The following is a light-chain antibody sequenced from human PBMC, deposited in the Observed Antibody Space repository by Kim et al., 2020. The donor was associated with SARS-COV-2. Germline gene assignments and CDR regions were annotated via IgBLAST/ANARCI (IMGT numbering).Light chain of an antibody. V-gene: IGKV1-27*01. CDR1: QDIANS. CDR3: QKYNSAPWT. CDR2: AAS. Sequence: ASIGDRVTITCRASQDIANSLAWYQQKPGKVPQVLIYAASTLQSGVPSRFSGSGSGTQLTLTIDSLQTEDVATYYCQKYNSAPWTFGPGTKVDIK. J-gene: IGKJ1*01.